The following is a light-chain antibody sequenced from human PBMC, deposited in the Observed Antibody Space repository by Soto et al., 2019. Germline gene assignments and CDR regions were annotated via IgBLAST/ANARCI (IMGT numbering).Light chain of an antibody. Sequence: EIVLTQSPGTLSLSPGERATLSCRASESLSSAYLAWYQQKPGQAPRLLLYGASTRATGIPDRFSGSGSGTEFTLTISSLEPEDFAIYYCQQRSKMPLTFGHGTKVDIK. CDR3: QQRSKMPLT. CDR2: GAS. J-gene: IGKJ1*01. CDR1: ESLSSAY. V-gene: IGKV3D-20*02.